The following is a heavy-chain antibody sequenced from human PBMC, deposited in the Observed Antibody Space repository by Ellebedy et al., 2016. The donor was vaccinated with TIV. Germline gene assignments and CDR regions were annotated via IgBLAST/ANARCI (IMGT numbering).Heavy chain of an antibody. Sequence: GGSLRLSCTASRFTFSSYWMSWVRQAPGKGLEWVANINQDGSMKYFVDSVKGRSTLSRDHAKNSLYLQMNSLRVEDTAVYYCATDGSYGDYRSPTHAFVMWGQGTMVAVSS. CDR2: INQDGSMK. D-gene: IGHD4-17*01. CDR1: RFTFSSYW. V-gene: IGHV3-7*01. J-gene: IGHJ3*02. CDR3: ATDGSYGDYRSPTHAFVM.